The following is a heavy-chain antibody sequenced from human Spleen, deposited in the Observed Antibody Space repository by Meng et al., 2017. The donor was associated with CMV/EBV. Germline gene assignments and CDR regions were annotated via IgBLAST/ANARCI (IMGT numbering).Heavy chain of an antibody. J-gene: IGHJ4*02. CDR3: ATSGLGYGGNMEFDQ. D-gene: IGHD4-23*01. CDR1: GGNFSGGA. V-gene: IGHV1-69*05. Sequence: SGGNFSGGAISWVRKAPGQGLEWLGGVLPSFDRSNYAKKFQTRIASTRDESTTTAYMDLFSRRPDDTAVYYCATSGLGYGGNMEFDQWGQGSLVTVSS. CDR2: VLPSFDRS.